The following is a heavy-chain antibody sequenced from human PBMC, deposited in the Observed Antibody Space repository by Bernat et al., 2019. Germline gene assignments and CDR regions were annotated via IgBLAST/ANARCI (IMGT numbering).Heavy chain of an antibody. CDR3: AKDGGNGGRFDY. Sequence: QVQLVESGGGVVQPGRSLRLSCAASGFAFSSYSIHWVRQAPGKGLEWVAVISYDGSNKDEVDCVEGRVTISRDNCKNTVYLQMNSVRAEDTAVYYGAKDGGNGGRFDYWGQGTLVTVAA. CDR1: GFAFSSYS. V-gene: IGHV3-30*18. J-gene: IGHJ4*02. D-gene: IGHD2-8*01. CDR2: ISYDGSNK.